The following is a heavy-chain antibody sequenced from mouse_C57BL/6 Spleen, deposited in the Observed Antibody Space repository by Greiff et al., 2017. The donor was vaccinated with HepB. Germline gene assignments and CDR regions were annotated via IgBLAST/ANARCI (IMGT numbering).Heavy chain of an antibody. CDR3: ARDGGYFIDY. CDR2: INYDGSST. CDR1: GFTFSDYY. Sequence: EVMLVESAGGLVQPGSSMKLSCTASGFTFSDYYMAWVRQVPEKGLEWVANINYDGSSTYYLDSLKSRFIISRDNAKNILYLQMSSLKSEDTATYYCARDGGYFIDYWGQGTTLTVSS. J-gene: IGHJ2*01. D-gene: IGHD2-3*01. V-gene: IGHV5-16*01.